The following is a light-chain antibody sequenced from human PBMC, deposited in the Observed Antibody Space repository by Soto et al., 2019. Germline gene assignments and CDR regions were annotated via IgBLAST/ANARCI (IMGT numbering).Light chain of an antibody. J-gene: IGLJ2*01. CDR1: SSNIGAGYD. CDR3: QSYDSSLSGVV. CDR2: GNN. V-gene: IGLV1-40*01. Sequence: QSVLTQPPSVSGAPGQRVTISCTGSSSNIGAGYDVHWYQQLPGTAPKLLISGNNNRPSGVPDRFSGSKSGTSASLAITGLQAEDEADYYCQSYDSSLSGVVFGGGTKLTVL.